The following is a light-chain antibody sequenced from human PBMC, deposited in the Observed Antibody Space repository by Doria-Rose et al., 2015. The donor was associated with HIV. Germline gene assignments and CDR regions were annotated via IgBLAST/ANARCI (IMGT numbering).Light chain of an antibody. V-gene: IGKV1-39*01. Sequence: TQSPSSLSASIGGRVTITCRASQTVSTYLNWFQQEPGKAPKLLIYAASRLQSGVPSRFSGSGSGTDFTLTISGLQPGDFATYHCQQTYSSPPWTFGQGTKVEMK. CDR1: QTVSTY. J-gene: IGKJ1*01. CDR2: AAS. CDR3: QQTYSSPPWT.